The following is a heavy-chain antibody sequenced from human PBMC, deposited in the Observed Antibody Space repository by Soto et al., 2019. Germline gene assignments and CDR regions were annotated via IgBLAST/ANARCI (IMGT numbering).Heavy chain of an antibody. CDR3: ARRHPLDYIGWCLDP. J-gene: IGHJ5*02. Sequence: ASVKVSWKTCRDGFGDYSMNWVRHAPGLGLEWLGRIDPKSGDTTFAPTFQGRVTMTRDTSTNTAYLELTRLTSDDTAIYYCARRHPLDYIGWCLDPWGLATLVTVSP. V-gene: IGHV1-2*02. D-gene: IGHD2-21*01. CDR2: IDPKSGDT. CDR1: RDGFGDYS.